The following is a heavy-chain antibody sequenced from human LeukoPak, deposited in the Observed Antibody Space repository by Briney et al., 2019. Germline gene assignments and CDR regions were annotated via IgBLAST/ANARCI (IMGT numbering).Heavy chain of an antibody. D-gene: IGHD6-13*01. CDR2: IYYSGST. V-gene: IGHV4-39*01. CDR3: ARHDQIAAADFDY. Sequence: SETLSLTCTVSGGSISRSSYYWGWIRQPPGKGLEWIGSIYYSGSTYYNPSLKSRVTISVDTSKNQFSLKLSSVTAADTTVYYCARHDQIAAADFDYWGQGTLVTVSS. J-gene: IGHJ4*02. CDR1: GGSISRSSYY.